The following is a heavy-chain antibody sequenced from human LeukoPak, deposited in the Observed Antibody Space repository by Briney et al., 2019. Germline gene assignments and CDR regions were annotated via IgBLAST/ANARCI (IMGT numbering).Heavy chain of an antibody. CDR2: IRYDGNNK. J-gene: IGHJ5*02. CDR1: GFTFSSCA. CDR3: TKGDDYGANTRLPKYNWFDP. Sequence: GGSLRLSCAASGFTFSSCAMHWVRQAPGRALEWGAYIRYDGNNKNYADSVKGRFTISRDNSKDTLSLQMNSLRPEDTAVYYCTKGDDYGANTRLPKYNWFDPWGQGTLVTVSP. D-gene: IGHD4-23*01. V-gene: IGHV3-30*02.